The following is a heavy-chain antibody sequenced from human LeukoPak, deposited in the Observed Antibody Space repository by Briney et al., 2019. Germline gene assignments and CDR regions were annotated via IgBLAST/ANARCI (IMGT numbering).Heavy chain of an antibody. CDR2: IKQDGNEK. CDR3: ARRALSSGYYPQFDY. V-gene: IGHV3-7*01. CDR1: GFTFSSYW. J-gene: IGHJ4*02. D-gene: IGHD3-22*01. Sequence: GGSLRLSCAASGFTFSSYWMSWIRQAPGKGLEGVANIKQDGNEKYYVDSVKGRFTISRDNAKNSLYLQMNSLRAEDTAVYYCARRALSSGYYPQFDYWGQGTLVTVSS.